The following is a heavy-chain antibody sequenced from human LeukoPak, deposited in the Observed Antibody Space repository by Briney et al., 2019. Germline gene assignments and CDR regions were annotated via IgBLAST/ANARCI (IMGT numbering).Heavy chain of an antibody. Sequence: GGSLRLSCAASGFTFSSYAMSWVRQAPGKGLEWVGLIRDSGEAFYADFARGRFAISRDESENTLYLQMNSLRVEGTAVYFCARDRAANQDWVEFDPWGQGTPVIVSS. CDR2: IRDSGEA. J-gene: IGHJ5*02. CDR1: GFTFSSYA. CDR3: ARDRAANQDWVEFDP. D-gene: IGHD3/OR15-3a*01. V-gene: IGHV3-23*01.